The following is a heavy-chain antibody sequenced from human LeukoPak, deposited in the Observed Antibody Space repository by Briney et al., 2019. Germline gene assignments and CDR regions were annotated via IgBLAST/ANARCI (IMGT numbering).Heavy chain of an antibody. D-gene: IGHD1-26*01. Sequence: SETLSLTCTVSGGSISSYYWSWIRQPPGKRLEWIGYIYYSGSTNYDPSLKSRVTISVDTSKNQFSLKLSSVTAAYTAVYYCARLIWDSYYYSGMDVWGQGTTVTVSS. CDR3: ARLIWDSYYYSGMDV. V-gene: IGHV4-59*08. J-gene: IGHJ6*02. CDR2: IYYSGST. CDR1: GGSISSYY.